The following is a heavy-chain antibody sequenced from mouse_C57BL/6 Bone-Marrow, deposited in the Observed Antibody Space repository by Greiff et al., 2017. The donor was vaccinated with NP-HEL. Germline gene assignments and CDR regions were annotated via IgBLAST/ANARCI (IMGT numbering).Heavy chain of an antibody. CDR2: IFPGSGST. V-gene: IGHV1-56*01. Sequence: VQLQPSGPELVRPGASVQISCKAPGYTFTRHWMQCVSQRPGPGLEWIGEIFPGSGSTYYNEKFKGKATLTVDTSSSTAYMQLSSLTSEDSAVYFCARAPGSSFYAMDYWGQGTSVTVSS. J-gene: IGHJ4*01. CDR3: ARAPGSSFYAMDY. D-gene: IGHD1-1*01. CDR1: GYTFTRHW.